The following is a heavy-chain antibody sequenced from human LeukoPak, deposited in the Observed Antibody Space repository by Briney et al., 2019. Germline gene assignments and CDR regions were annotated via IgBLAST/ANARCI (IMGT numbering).Heavy chain of an antibody. V-gene: IGHV3-9*01. CDR2: ISWNRNNI. J-gene: IGHJ6*02. CDR3: AKGNTASTYYGMDV. CDR1: GFTVDDYA. Sequence: PGRSLRLSCAASGFTVDDYAMHWVRQAPGKGLDWVSGISWNRNNIGYADSVKGRFTISRDNAKNSLYLQMNSLRAEDTALYYCAKGNTASTYYGMDVWGQGTTVTVSS. D-gene: IGHD4-17*01.